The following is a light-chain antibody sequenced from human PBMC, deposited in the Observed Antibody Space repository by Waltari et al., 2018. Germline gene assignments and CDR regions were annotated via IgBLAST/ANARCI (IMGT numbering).Light chain of an antibody. V-gene: IGLV2-14*03. Sequence: QSDLPQPASVSGSPGQSITISCTGTSSDVGTYTHAPWYQQHPGQAPKLRIFDVSIRPSGVSNRFSGSKSGNTASLTISGLQAEDEADYYCSSNISSSTLELFGGGTSLTVL. CDR3: SSNISSSTLEL. CDR1: SSDVGTYTH. CDR2: DVS. J-gene: IGLJ2*01.